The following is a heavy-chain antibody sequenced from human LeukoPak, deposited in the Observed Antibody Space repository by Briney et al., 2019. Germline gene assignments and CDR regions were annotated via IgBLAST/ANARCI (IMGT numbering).Heavy chain of an antibody. CDR1: GGSINRDY. CDR3: ARQGSTRNYVFDD. Sequence: SETLSLSCTVSGGSINRDYWSWIRQPPGKGLEWIGCIYYSGNTNYNPSLKSRVTLSVDTSNNQFSLKLSSVTAADTAVYYCARQGSTRNYVFDDWGQGTLVTVSS. CDR2: IYYSGNT. J-gene: IGHJ4*02. V-gene: IGHV4-59*01. D-gene: IGHD3-10*01.